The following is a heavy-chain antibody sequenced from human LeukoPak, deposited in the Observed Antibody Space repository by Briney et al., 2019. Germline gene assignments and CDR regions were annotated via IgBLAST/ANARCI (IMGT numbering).Heavy chain of an antibody. V-gene: IGHV1-2*06. Sequence: ASVKVSCKASGYTFTGYYMHWVRQAPGQGLEWMGRINPNSGGTNYAQKFQGRVTMTRDTSISTAYMELSRLRSDDTAVYYCARGTYDSSGYYSDYWGQGTLVTVSS. CDR3: ARGTYDSSGYYSDY. CDR2: INPNSGGT. CDR1: GYTFTGYY. J-gene: IGHJ4*02. D-gene: IGHD3-22*01.